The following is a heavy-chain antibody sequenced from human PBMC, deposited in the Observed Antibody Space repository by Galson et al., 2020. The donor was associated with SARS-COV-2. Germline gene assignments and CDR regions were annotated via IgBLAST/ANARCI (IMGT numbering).Heavy chain of an antibody. V-gene: IGHV3-30*01. CDR3: ARADSGNYLGWFDP. J-gene: IGHJ5*02. CDR1: GFTFSSYA. Sequence: GGSLRLSCAASGFTFSSYAMHWVRQAPGKGLEWVAVIYYDGSNKYYADSVKGRFTISRDNSKNTLYLQMNSLRAEDTAVYYCARADSGNYLGWFDPWGQGTLVTVSS. D-gene: IGHD1-26*01. CDR2: IYYDGSNK.